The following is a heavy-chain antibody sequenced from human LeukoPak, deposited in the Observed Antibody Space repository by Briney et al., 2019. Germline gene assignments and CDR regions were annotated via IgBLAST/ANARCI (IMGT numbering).Heavy chain of an antibody. J-gene: IGHJ4*02. CDR3: AREEIICSSSSCPLDY. D-gene: IGHD2-15*01. V-gene: IGHV1-2*04. CDR2: INPNSGGT. Sequence: GASVKVSCKASGYTFTGYYIHWVRQAPGQGLEWVGWINPNSGGTSYTQKFQGWVTMTRDTSISTAYMELSRLRSDDTAVYYCAREEIICSSSSCPLDYWGQGTLVTVPS. CDR1: GYTFTGYY.